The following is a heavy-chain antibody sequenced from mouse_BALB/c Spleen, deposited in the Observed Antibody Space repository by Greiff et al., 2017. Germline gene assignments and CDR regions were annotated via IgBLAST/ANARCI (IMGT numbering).Heavy chain of an antibody. J-gene: IGHJ3*01. CDR2: IWAGGST. V-gene: IGHV2-9*02. Sequence: VKLMESGPGLVAPSQSLSITCTVSGFSLTSYGVHWVRQPPGKGLEWLGVIWAGGSTNYNSALMSRLSISKDNSKSQVFLKMNSLQTDDTAMYYCARVYGNPAWFAYWGQGTLVTVSA. CDR3: ARVYGNPAWFAY. CDR1: GFSLTSYG. D-gene: IGHD2-1*01.